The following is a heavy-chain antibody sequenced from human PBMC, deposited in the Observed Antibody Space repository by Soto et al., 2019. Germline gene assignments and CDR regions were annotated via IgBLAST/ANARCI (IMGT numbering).Heavy chain of an antibody. D-gene: IGHD2-15*01. CDR3: ACGWGGCCSGETCYSPYLDF. CDR1: GLTFTSRA. CDR2: IGACVYRT. Sequence: EVQLLESGGGLVQPGGSLRLSCAASGLTFTSRAMSWVRQAPGKGLEWVSAIGACVYRTFYADSVKGRFPISRDNSKNTLYMQMDSLRVEDTAVYYCACGWGGCCSGETCYSPYLDFWGQGALVTGSS. J-gene: IGHJ4*02. V-gene: IGHV3-23*01.